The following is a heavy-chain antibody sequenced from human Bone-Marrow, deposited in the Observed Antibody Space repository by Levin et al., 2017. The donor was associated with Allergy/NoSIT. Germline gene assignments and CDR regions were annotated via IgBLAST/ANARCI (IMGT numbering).Heavy chain of an antibody. Sequence: GESLKISCKAFGYRFTTFGISWVRQAPGQGLEWMGWISVYNDNSEYAQNFQGRVTMTTDIPTNTAYMELRSLRSDDTAVYYCAKTHGFYHNMDVWGKGTTVSVS. CDR1: GYRFTTFG. CDR3: AKTHGFYHNMDV. J-gene: IGHJ6*03. D-gene: IGHD4-23*01. CDR2: ISVYNDNS. V-gene: IGHV1-18*01.